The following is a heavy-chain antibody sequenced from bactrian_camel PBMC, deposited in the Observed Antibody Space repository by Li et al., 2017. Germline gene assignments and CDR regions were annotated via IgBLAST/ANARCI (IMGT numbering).Heavy chain of an antibody. CDR2: IHMDGST. CDR1: GFTFSSYR. D-gene: IGHD4*01. J-gene: IGHJ4*01. CDR3: AADPWIGRGLQIDYKY. Sequence: HVQLVESGGGLVQPGGSLRLSCAASGFTFSSYRMYWFRQAPGNECELVSIIHMDGSTWYAASVKGRFTISRDNAKNTLYLHMNSLKPEDTAMYYCAADPWIGRGLQIDYKYWGKGTQVTVS. V-gene: IGHV3S6*01.